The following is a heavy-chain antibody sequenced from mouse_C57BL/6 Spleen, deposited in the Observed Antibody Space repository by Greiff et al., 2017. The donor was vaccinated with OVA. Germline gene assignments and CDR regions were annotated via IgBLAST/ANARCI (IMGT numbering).Heavy chain of an antibody. CDR3: ARRGTTIVVDD. CDR1: GYAFTYSL. Sequence: VHVKQSGAGLVRPGTSVKVSCTASGYAFTYSLIEWVKQRPGQGLEWIGVINSGSGGTYYNETFKGQATLTADKSYSTAYMQLSSLTSEDAAVYYCARRGTTIVVDDWGQGTTLTVSA. CDR2: INSGSGGT. D-gene: IGHD1-1*01. V-gene: IGHV1-54*01. J-gene: IGHJ2*01.